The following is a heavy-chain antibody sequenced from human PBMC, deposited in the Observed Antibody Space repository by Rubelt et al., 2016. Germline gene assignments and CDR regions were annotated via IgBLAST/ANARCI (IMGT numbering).Heavy chain of an antibody. V-gene: IGHV4-34*01. CDR2: INHSGST. J-gene: IGHJ3*02. CDR1: GGSFSGYY. D-gene: IGHD1-26*01. Sequence: QVQLQQWGAGLLKPSETLSLTCAVYGGSFSGYYWIWIRQPPGKGLEWIGEINHSGSTSYNPSLKSRVTISVDTSKNQFSLKLSSVTAADTAVYYCARSPLGGIHAFDIWGQGTMVTVSS. CDR3: ARSPLGGIHAFDI.